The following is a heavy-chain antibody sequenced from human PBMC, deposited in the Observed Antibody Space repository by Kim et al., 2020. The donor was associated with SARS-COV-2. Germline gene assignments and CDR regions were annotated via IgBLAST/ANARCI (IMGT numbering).Heavy chain of an antibody. D-gene: IGHD7-27*01. Sequence: SETLSLTCTVSGGSISSSSYYWGWIRQPPGKGLEWIGSMYYSGSTYYNPSLKSRVTISVDTSKNHFSLELNSVTAADTAVYYCARLGYYYEMDVWRQGTTATVSS. V-gene: IGHV4-39*02. J-gene: IGHJ6*02. CDR1: GGSISSSSYY. CDR3: ARLGYYYEMDV. CDR2: MYYSGST.